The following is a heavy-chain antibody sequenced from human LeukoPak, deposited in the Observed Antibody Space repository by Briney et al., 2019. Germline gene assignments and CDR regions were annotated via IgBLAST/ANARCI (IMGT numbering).Heavy chain of an antibody. CDR3: ARDYYDSSGYYRPAFDI. CDR2: ISSSGSTI. J-gene: IGHJ3*02. CDR1: GFTFSSYE. D-gene: IGHD3-22*01. V-gene: IGHV3-48*03. Sequence: PGGSLRLSCAASGFTFSSYEMNWVRQAPGKGLEWVSYISSSGSTIYYADSVKGRFTISRDNAKNSLYLQMNSLRAEDTAVYYCARDYYDSSGYYRPAFDIWGQGTMVTVSS.